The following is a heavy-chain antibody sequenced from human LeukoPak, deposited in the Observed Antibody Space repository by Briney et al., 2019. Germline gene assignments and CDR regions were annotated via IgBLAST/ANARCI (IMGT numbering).Heavy chain of an antibody. V-gene: IGHV3-23*01. D-gene: IGHD6-13*01. CDR1: GFTFSSYA. Sequence: GGSLRLSCAASGFTFSSYAMSWVRQAPGKGLEWVSAISGSGGSTYYADSVKGRFTISRDNSKNTLYLQMNSLRAEDTAVYYFAKESGQQLVPYPDYFDYCGQGTLVTVSS. J-gene: IGHJ4*02. CDR3: AKESGQQLVPYPDYFDY. CDR2: ISGSGGST.